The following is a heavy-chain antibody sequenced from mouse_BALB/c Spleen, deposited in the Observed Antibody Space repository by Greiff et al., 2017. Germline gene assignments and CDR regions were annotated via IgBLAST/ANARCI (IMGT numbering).Heavy chain of an antibody. CDR2: IDPADSNT. CDR1: GYTFTSYC. V-gene: IGHV1S127*01. D-gene: IGHD2-12*01. J-gene: IGHJ2*01. CDR3: TRRHYCYGMEYFDY. Sequence: VQLHHPGAELVKPGASVKMSCKASGYTFTSYCMHWVKQRPGQGLEWIGVIDPADSNTSYHHKFKGQATLTVDTSSSTAYMQLSSLTSEDSAVYYCTRRHYCYGMEYFDYWGQGTTVTVSS.